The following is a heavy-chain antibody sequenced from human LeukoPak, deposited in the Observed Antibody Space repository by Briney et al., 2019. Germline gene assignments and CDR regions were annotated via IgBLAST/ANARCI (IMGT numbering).Heavy chain of an antibody. CDR1: GFTVSSNY. V-gene: IGHV3-66*01. D-gene: IGHD3-10*01. CDR2: IYSGGST. CDR3: ARVKDSGPDDY. Sequence: GGSLRLSCAASGFTVSSNYMSWVRQAPGKGLEWVSVIYSGGSTYYADSVKGRFTISRDNSKSTLYLQMNSLRAEDTAVYYCARVKDSGPDDYWGQGTLVTVSS. J-gene: IGHJ4*02.